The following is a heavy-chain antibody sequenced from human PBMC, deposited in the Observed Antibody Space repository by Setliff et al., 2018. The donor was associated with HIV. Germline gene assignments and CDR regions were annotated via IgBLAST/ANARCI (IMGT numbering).Heavy chain of an antibody. V-gene: IGHV3-15*01. CDR2: IMSETDGGTV. D-gene: IGHD6-19*01. CDR1: GFTFNNAW. J-gene: IGHJ4*02. CDR3: ARDISYGSNWPDY. Sequence: GGSLRLSCAASGFTFNNAWMTWVRQAPGKGLEWVGRIMSETDGGTVDYAAPVKGRFTISRDSSTLYLQMNSLRVEDTAVYYCARDISYGSNWPDYWGQGTLVTVSS.